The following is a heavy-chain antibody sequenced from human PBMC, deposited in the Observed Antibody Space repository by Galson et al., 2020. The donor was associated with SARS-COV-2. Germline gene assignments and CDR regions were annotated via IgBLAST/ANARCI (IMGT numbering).Heavy chain of an antibody. CDR1: GYTFTGRY. J-gene: IGHJ5*01. CDR2: INPSGGAT. V-gene: IGHV1-2*02. Sequence: ASVKVSCKAFGYTFTGRYLHWVRQAPGQAPEWMGWINPSGGATIYAQKFEGRVTLTRDTTITTVYMELSSLRPEDTAIYYCARDAPLPTRFDSWGQGTLVTVSS. CDR3: ARDAPLPTRFDS.